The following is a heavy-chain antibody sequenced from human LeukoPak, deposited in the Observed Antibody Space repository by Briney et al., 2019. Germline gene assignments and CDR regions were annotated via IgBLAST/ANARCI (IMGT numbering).Heavy chain of an antibody. CDR1: GYTFTSYG. CDR3: ARDTADSSGYSSY. J-gene: IGHJ4*02. Sequence: ASVKVSCKASGYTFTSYGISWVRQAPGQGLEWMGWISAYNGNTNYAQKLQGRVTMTRDTSISTAYMELSRLRSDDTAVYYCARDTADSSGYSSYWGQGTLVTVSS. CDR2: ISAYNGNT. V-gene: IGHV1-18*01. D-gene: IGHD3-22*01.